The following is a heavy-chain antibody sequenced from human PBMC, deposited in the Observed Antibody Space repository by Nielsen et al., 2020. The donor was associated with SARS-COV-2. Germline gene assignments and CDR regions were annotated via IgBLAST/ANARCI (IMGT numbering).Heavy chain of an antibody. J-gene: IGHJ3*02. Sequence: SVKVSCKASGGTFSSYAISWVRQAPGQGLEWMGGIIPIFGTANYAQKFQGRVTITADESTSTAYMELSSLRSEDTAVYHCAREDNSGSYYEAFDIWGQGTMVTVSS. CDR1: GGTFSSYA. CDR2: IIPIFGTA. V-gene: IGHV1-69*13. CDR3: AREDNSGSYYEAFDI. D-gene: IGHD1-26*01.